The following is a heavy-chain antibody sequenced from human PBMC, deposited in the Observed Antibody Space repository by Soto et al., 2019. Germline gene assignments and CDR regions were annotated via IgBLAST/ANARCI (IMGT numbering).Heavy chain of an antibody. V-gene: IGHV3-66*01. CDR2: IQSGGST. CDR3: AKDAVRDGYNDDAFDI. J-gene: IGHJ3*02. Sequence: GGSLRLSCAASGFTVSSKYMSWVRQAPGKGLEWVSLIQSGGSTYYADSVKGRFTISRDNSKNTLYLQMNSLRAEDTAVYYCAKDAVRDGYNDDAFDIWGQGTMVTVSS. D-gene: IGHD3-10*01. CDR1: GFTVSSKY.